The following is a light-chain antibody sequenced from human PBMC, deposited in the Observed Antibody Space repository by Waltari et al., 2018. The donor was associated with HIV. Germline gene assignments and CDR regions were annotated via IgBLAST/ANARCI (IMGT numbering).Light chain of an antibody. J-gene: IGKJ1*01. CDR3: QQYGSFPQT. CDR1: QSVSSNF. CDR2: GTA. Sequence: ETVLTQSPGTVSLSPGERVTLSCRASQSVSSNFLAWYPQKAGQAPRLLIAGTASRAAGIPDRFSGRGSGTDFTLSISRLEPEDVAVYYCQQYGSFPQTFGQGSKVEIK. V-gene: IGKV3-20*01.